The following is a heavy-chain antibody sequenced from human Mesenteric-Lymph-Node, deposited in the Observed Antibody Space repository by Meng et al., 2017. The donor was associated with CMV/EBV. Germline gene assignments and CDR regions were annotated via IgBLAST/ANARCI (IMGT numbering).Heavy chain of an antibody. Sequence: GSLRLSCSVSGFSMRSGSFWGWIRQPPGKGLEWIASIYDSENIYYNPSLKSRVTISMDTCKNQFSLKLSSVSAADTAVYYCARADYYYDTTGYYLPNYFDYWGQGTLVTVSS. CDR2: IYDSENI. CDR3: ARADYYYDTTGYYLPNYFDY. V-gene: IGHV4-38-2*02. J-gene: IGHJ4*02. CDR1: GFSMRSGSF. D-gene: IGHD3-22*01.